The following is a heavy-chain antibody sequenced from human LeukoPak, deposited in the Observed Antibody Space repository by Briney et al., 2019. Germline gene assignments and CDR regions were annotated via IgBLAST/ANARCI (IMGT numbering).Heavy chain of an antibody. D-gene: IGHD3-9*01. V-gene: IGHV3-21*01. CDR3: ARDGHGDGILTGYSYFGMDV. CDR1: GFSVSSSY. Sequence: PGGSLRLSCAASGFSVSSSYMNWVRQAPGKGLEWVSSITISSNFIYYADSVKGRFTISRDNAKNSLYLQMNSLRAEDTAVYFCARDGHGDGILTGYSYFGMDVWGQGTTVTVSS. J-gene: IGHJ6*02. CDR2: ITISSNFI.